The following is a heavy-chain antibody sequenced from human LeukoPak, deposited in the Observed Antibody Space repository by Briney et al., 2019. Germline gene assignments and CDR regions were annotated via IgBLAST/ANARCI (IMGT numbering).Heavy chain of an antibody. Sequence: GGSLRLSCAASGFTFSSYCMHRVRQAPGKGLVWVSRINNDGSSTSYADSVKGRFTISRDNSKNTLYLQMNSLRADDTAVSYCAREGQINNRYSGMDVWGQATTGTVSS. D-gene: IGHD1/OR15-1a*01. CDR3: AREGQINNRYSGMDV. J-gene: IGHJ6*02. CDR2: INNDGSST. CDR1: GFTFSSYC. V-gene: IGHV3-74*01.